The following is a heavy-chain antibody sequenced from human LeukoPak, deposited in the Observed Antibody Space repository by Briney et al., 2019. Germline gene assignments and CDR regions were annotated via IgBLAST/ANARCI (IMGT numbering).Heavy chain of an antibody. D-gene: IGHD4-23*01. CDR2: INHSGST. J-gene: IGHJ4*02. Sequence: SETLSLTCTVSGGSISSYYWSWIRQPPGKGLEWIGEINHSGSTNYNPSLKSRVTISVDTSKNQFSLKLSSVTAADTAVYYCARFYGRMGGYWGQGTLVTVSS. CDR1: GGSISSYY. V-gene: IGHV4-34*01. CDR3: ARFYGRMGGY.